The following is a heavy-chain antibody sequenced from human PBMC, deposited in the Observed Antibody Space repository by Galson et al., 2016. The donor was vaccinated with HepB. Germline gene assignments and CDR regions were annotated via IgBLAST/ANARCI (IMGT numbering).Heavy chain of an antibody. CDR3: ARDSDEDQLVVPATNGHFYYYYLDV. J-gene: IGHJ6*02. CDR2: VSYNGSDK. D-gene: IGHD2-2*01. Sequence: SLRLSCAASGFTFSYFAFHWVRQAPGKGLEWVAVVSYNGSDKYYAASVKGRFTISSDNSRKTLYLHMNRLRTEDTSVYYCARDSDEDQLVVPATNGHFYYYYLDVWGQGTTVTVSS. CDR1: GFTFSYFA. V-gene: IGHV3-30*04.